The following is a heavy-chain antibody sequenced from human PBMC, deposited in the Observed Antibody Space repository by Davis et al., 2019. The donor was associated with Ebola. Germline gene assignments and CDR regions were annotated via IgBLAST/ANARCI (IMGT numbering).Heavy chain of an antibody. CDR1: GGSISSSSYY. CDR2: ISGSGGST. Sequence: PSETLSLTCTVSGGSISSSSYYWGWIRQPPGKGLEWVSAISGSGGSTYYADSVKGRFTISRDNSKNTLYLQMNSLRAEDTAVYYCARVKGDFWSGYFGWGQGTLVTVSS. J-gene: IGHJ4*02. CDR3: ARVKGDFWSGYFG. D-gene: IGHD3-3*01. V-gene: IGHV3-23*01.